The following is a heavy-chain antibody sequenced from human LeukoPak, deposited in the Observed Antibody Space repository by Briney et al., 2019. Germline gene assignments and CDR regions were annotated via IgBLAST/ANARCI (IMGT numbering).Heavy chain of an antibody. J-gene: IGHJ3*02. D-gene: IGHD1-26*01. CDR1: GFTFSTFA. CDR2: IFPSGGEI. CDR3: ARDETRSGAFDI. Sequence: GGSLRLSCAASGFTFSTFAMIWVRQPPGKGLEWVSSIFPSGGEIHYADSVRGRFTISRDNSKSTLSLQMNSLRVDDTAVYYCARDETRSGAFDIWGQGTMVTVSS. V-gene: IGHV3-23*01.